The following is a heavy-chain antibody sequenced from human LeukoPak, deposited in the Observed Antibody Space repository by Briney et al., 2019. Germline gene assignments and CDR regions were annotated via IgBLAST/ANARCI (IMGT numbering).Heavy chain of an antibody. V-gene: IGHV3-30-3*01. CDR3: ARDLNGSYIFDY. CDR1: GFTFSNYA. Sequence: PGGSLRLSCAVSGFTFSNYAMHWVRQAPGKGLEWVAAISHDGSNEYYAESVKGRITVSRDTSENTLYLQMNSLRAEDTAVYYCARDLNGSYIFDYWGQGTLVTVSS. D-gene: IGHD1-26*01. J-gene: IGHJ4*02. CDR2: ISHDGSNE.